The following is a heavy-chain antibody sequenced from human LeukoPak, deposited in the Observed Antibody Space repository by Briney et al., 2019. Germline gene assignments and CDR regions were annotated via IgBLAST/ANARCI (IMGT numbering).Heavy chain of an antibody. J-gene: IGHJ5*02. CDR2: ISSSGSTI. D-gene: IGHD3-16*01. CDR3: ARVVDYGWFDP. CDR1: GFTFSSYE. Sequence: PGGSLRLSCAASGFTFSSYEMNWVRQAPGKGLEWVSYISSSGSTIYYADSVKGRFTISRDNAKNSLYLQMNSVRDEDTAVYYCARVVDYGWFDPGARELWSPSPQ. V-gene: IGHV3-48*03.